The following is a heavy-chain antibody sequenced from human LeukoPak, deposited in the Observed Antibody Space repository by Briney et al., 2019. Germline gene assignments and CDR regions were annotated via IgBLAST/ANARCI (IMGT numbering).Heavy chain of an antibody. CDR1: GYTLTELS. V-gene: IGHV1-24*01. CDR2: FDPEDGET. Sequence: GASVTVSCTVSGYTLTELSMHWVRQAPGKGLEWMGGFDPEDGETIYAQKFQGRVTMTEDTSTDTAYMELSSLRSEDTAVYYCATLRYYYDSSGYPTWGQGTLVTVSS. D-gene: IGHD3-22*01. CDR3: ATLRYYYDSSGYPT. J-gene: IGHJ5*02.